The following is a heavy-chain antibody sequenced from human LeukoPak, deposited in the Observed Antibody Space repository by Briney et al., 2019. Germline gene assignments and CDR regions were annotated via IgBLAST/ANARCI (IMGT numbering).Heavy chain of an antibody. CDR2: MNPNSGNT. J-gene: IGHJ5*02. Sequence: ASVKVSCKASGYTFTSYDINWVRQATGQGLEWMGWMNPNSGNTGYAQKFQGRVTMTRNTSISTAYMELSSLRSEDTAVYYCARGPSYYDILTSSELGWFDPWGQGNLGTVSS. V-gene: IGHV1-8*01. CDR1: GYTFTSYD. D-gene: IGHD3-9*01. CDR3: ARGPSYYDILTSSELGWFDP.